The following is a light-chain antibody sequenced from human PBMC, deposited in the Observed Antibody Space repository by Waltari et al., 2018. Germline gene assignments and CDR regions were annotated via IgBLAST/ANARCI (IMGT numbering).Light chain of an antibody. V-gene: IGLV3-25*03. CDR1: ALSKQY. Sequence: SFELTQPPSLSVSPGQTARITCSGDALSKQYAHWHQQRPGLAPVLVIFKDRERASGIPVRFSGSSSGTTVTLTISGVQAEDEADYYCQSADSSGSVVFGGGTKLTVL. J-gene: IGLJ2*01. CDR3: QSADSSGSVV. CDR2: KDR.